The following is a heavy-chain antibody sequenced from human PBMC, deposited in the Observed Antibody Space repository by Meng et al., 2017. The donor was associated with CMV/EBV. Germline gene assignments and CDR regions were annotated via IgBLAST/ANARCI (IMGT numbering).Heavy chain of an antibody. Sequence: GESLKISCAASGFTFSSYAMHWVRQAPGKGLEWVSYISSSGSTIYYADSVKGRFTISRDNAKNSLYLQMNSLRAEDTAVYYCARDIPLARASAAIAPRKIYYGMDVWGQGTTVTVSS. J-gene: IGHJ6*02. V-gene: IGHV3-48*04. CDR1: GFTFSSYA. CDR2: ISSSGSTI. CDR3: ARDIPLARASAAIAPRKIYYGMDV. D-gene: IGHD2-2*02.